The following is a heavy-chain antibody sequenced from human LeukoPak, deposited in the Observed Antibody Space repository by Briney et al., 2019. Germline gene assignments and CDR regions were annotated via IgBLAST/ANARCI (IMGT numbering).Heavy chain of an antibody. D-gene: IGHD3-10*01. V-gene: IGHV4-59*12. CDR2: IYYSGST. CDR1: GGSISSYY. Sequence: PSETLSLTCTVSGGSISSYYWSWIRQPPGKGLEWIGYIYYSGSTNYNPSLKSRVTMSVDTSKNQFSLKLSSVTAADTAVYYCAREDYYGSGSYYPGYYYYYMDVWGKGTTVTISS. CDR3: AREDYYGSGSYYPGYYYYYMDV. J-gene: IGHJ6*03.